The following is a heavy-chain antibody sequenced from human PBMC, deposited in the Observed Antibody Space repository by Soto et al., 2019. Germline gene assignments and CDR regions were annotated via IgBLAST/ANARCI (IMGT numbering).Heavy chain of an antibody. Sequence: GGSLRLSCAASGFTFSSYAMSWVRQAPGKGLEWVSAISGSGGSTYYADSVKGRFTISRDNSKNTLYLQMNSLRAEDTAVYYCAKDLRYYDFWSGAAYYYYMDVWGKGTTVTVSS. V-gene: IGHV3-23*01. D-gene: IGHD3-3*01. CDR3: AKDLRYYDFWSGAAYYYYMDV. J-gene: IGHJ6*03. CDR2: ISGSGGST. CDR1: GFTFSSYA.